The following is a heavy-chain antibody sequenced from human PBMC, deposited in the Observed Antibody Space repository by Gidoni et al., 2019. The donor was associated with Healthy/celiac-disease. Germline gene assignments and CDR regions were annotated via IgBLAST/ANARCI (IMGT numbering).Heavy chain of an antibody. Sequence: EVQLLESGGGLVQPGGSLRLSCAASGFTFSSYAMSWVRQAPGKGLEWVSAISGSGGSTYYADSVKGRFTISRDNSKNTLYLQMNSLRAEDTAVYYCAKDLHIAAATYNWFDPWGQGTLVTVSS. V-gene: IGHV3-23*01. J-gene: IGHJ5*02. CDR2: ISGSGGST. CDR3: AKDLHIAAATYNWFDP. CDR1: GFTFSSYA. D-gene: IGHD6-13*01.